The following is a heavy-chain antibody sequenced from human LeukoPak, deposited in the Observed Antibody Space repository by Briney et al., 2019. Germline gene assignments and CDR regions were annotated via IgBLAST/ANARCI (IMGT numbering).Heavy chain of an antibody. J-gene: IGHJ5*02. CDR1: GFTFSSNW. CDR3: ARHQNTWFDP. V-gene: IGHV3-7*01. CDR2: IKHGGREK. Sequence: PGGSLRLSCAASGFTFSSNWMSWVRHPPGKGREWVANIKHGGREKYSFHSVKGRFTISRDNAKNSLYLEMNSLRVEDTAVYYCARHQNTWFDPWGQGTLVTVTS.